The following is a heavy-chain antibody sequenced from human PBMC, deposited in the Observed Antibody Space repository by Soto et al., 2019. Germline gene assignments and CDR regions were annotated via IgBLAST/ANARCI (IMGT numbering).Heavy chain of an antibody. Sequence: SETLCLTWTVAGGTIISYCGSWIRQTTGKGLEWIGYIYYTGLSNSNPSLNSRVTMSVDTSKNQFSLKLSSVTAADTAVYYCASHSSHWPFFDFWGQGTLVTVSS. CDR3: ASHSSHWPFFDF. J-gene: IGHJ4*02. CDR2: IYYTGLS. CDR1: GGTIISYC. V-gene: IGHV4-59*01. D-gene: IGHD6-13*01.